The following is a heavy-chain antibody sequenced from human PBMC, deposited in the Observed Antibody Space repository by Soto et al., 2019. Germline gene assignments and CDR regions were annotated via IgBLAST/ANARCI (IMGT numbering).Heavy chain of an antibody. CDR2: INWNGGST. D-gene: IGHD5-18*01. CDR3: AREVGGEIPLWAYCYMDV. V-gene: IGHV3-20*01. Sequence: PGGSLRLSCAASGFTFDDYGMSWVRQAPGKGLEWVSGINWNGGSTGYADSVKGRFTISRDNAKNSLYLQMNSLRAEDTALYHCAREVGGEIPLWAYCYMDVWGKGTTVTVSS. CDR1: GFTFDDYG. J-gene: IGHJ6*03.